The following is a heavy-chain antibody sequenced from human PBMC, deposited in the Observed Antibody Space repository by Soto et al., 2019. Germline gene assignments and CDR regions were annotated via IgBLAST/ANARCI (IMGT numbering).Heavy chain of an antibody. J-gene: IGHJ4*02. D-gene: IGHD3-22*01. Sequence: KTSETLSLTCTVSCGSISSGDYYWSWIRQPPGKGLEWIGYIYYSGSTYYNPSLKSRVTISVDTSKNQFSLKLSSVTAADTAVYYCARDRHYYDSSGIDYWGQGTLVTVSS. V-gene: IGHV4-30-4*01. CDR2: IYYSGST. CDR3: ARDRHYYDSSGIDY. CDR1: CGSISSGDYY.